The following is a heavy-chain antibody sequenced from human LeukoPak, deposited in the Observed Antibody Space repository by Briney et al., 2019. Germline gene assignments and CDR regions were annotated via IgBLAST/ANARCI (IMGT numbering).Heavy chain of an antibody. CDR3: VRDRGSGSCSGWFDP. Sequence: PGGSLRLSCVVTGSTFSDHYMDWVRQAPGKRLEWVGRTRNKANNYTTEYAASVRGRFSISRGDSGNSLYLQMNSLKIEDTAVYYCVRDRGSGSCSGWFDPWGQGTLVTVSS. V-gene: IGHV3-72*01. J-gene: IGHJ5*02. CDR2: TRNKANNYTT. D-gene: IGHD1-26*01. CDR1: GSTFSDHY.